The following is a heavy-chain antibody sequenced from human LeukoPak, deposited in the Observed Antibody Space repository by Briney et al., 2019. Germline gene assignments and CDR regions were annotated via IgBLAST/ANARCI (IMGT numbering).Heavy chain of an antibody. CDR3: ARVWRSTYYYDSSGYYYYNWFDP. CDR1: GGSFSGYY. Sequence: SETLSLTCAVYGGSFSGYYWSWTRQPPGKGLEWIGEINHSGSTNYNPSLKSRVTISVDTSKNQFSLKLSSVTAADTAVYYCARVWRSTYYYDSSGYYYYNWFDPWGQGTLVTVSS. D-gene: IGHD3-22*01. CDR2: INHSGST. V-gene: IGHV4-34*01. J-gene: IGHJ5*02.